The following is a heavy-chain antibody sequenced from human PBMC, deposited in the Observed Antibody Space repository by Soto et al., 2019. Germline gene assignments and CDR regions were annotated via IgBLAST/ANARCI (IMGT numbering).Heavy chain of an antibody. CDR1: GFSLSNRGVG. J-gene: IGHJ4*02. CDR3: AQIYVDTALAT. V-gene: IGHV2-5*02. CDR2: IKWDDNK. D-gene: IGHD5-18*01. Sequence: QITLKESGPTLVKPTQTLTLTCTFSGFSLSNRGVGVGWIRQPPGKAPQWLALIKWDDNKHYSPSLKSRLTITKDTSKNQVVLTMTNMDPVDTATYYCAQIYVDTALATWGQGTLVTVSS.